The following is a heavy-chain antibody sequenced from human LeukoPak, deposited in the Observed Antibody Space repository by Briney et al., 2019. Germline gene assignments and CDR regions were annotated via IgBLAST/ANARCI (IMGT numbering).Heavy chain of an antibody. CDR3: ARHLDYYDSSGYPSGSDY. Sequence: SQTLSLTCTVSGGSISSSSYYWGWIRQPPGKGLEWIGSIYDSGSTYYNPSLKSRVTISVDTSKNQFSLKLSSVTAADTAVYYCARHLDYYDSSGYPSGSDYWGQGTLVTVSS. J-gene: IGHJ4*02. CDR2: IYDSGST. CDR1: GGSISSSSYY. D-gene: IGHD3-22*01. V-gene: IGHV4-39*01.